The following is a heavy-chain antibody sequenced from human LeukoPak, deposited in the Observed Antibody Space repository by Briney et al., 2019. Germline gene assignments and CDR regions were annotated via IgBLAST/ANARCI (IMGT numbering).Heavy chain of an antibody. V-gene: IGHV3-23*01. J-gene: IGHJ6*03. CDR3: GTTLLRASGYMDV. Sequence: GGSLRLSCAASGLTLSKYVMSWVRQAPGKGLEWVSGISGSGSSTYYADSVKGRFTISRDNSKNTLYLQMNSLRAEDTAIYYCGTTLLRASGYMDVWGKGTTVIVSS. CDR2: ISGSGSST. CDR1: GLTLSKYV.